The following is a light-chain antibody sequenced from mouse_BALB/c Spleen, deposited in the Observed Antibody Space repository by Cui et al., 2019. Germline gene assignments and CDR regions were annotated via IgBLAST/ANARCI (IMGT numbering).Light chain of an antibody. V-gene: IGKV4-68*01. Sequence: QIVLTQYPALMPASPGEKVTMTCSASSSVSYMYWYQQKPRSSPKPWIYLTSNLASGVPARFSGSGSGTSYSLTISSMEAEDAATYYCQQWSSNPWTFGGGTKLEIK. CDR1: SSVSY. CDR2: LTS. J-gene: IGKJ1*01. CDR3: QQWSSNPWT.